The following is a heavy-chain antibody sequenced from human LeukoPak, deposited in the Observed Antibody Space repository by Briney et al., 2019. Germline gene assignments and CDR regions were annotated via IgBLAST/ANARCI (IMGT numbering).Heavy chain of an antibody. J-gene: IGHJ4*02. CDR3: AKGQSQITMIVVVIPPDFDY. CDR1: GFTFSSYA. V-gene: IGHV3-23*01. Sequence: GGSLRLSCAASGFTFSSYAMGWVRQAPGKGLEWVSAISGSGGSTYYADSVKGRFTISRDNSKNTLYLQMNSLRAEDTAVYYCAKGQSQITMIVVVIPPDFDYWGQGTLVTVSS. D-gene: IGHD3-22*01. CDR2: ISGSGGST.